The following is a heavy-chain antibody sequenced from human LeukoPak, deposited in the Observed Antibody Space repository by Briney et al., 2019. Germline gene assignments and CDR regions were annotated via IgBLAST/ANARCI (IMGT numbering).Heavy chain of an antibody. D-gene: IGHD4-23*01. CDR1: GFPFSTYS. CDR2: ISSGSSSI. Sequence: GGSLRLSCAAPGFPFSTYSMSWVRQAPGKGLEWVSYISSGSSSIYYADSVKGRFTISRDNAKNSLFLQMNSLRDEDTAVYYCARDPDGGNGYFDYWGQGTLVTVSS. CDR3: ARDPDGGNGYFDY. J-gene: IGHJ4*02. V-gene: IGHV3-48*02.